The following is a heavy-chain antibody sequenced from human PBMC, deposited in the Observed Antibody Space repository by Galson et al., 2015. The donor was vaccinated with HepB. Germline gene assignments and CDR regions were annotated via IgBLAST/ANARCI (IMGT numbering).Heavy chain of an antibody. D-gene: IGHD6-19*01. V-gene: IGHV3-74*01. CDR3: VALAGNDPDY. CDR1: GFAFNFYW. CDR2: INGDGSST. Sequence: SLRLSCAASGFAFNFYWMHWVRQAPGKGLMWVSHINGDGSSTTYADSVKGRFTISKDNAKNMLYLEMNSLRVEDTAVYYCVALAGNDPDYWGQGTLVTVSS. J-gene: IGHJ4*02.